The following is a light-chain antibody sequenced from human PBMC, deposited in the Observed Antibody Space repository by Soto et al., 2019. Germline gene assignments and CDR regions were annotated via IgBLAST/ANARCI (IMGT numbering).Light chain of an antibody. CDR1: SSDVGSYNL. CDR3: CSYAGSSVV. V-gene: IGLV2-23*01. J-gene: IGLJ2*01. Sequence: QSVLTQPASVSGSPGQSITISCTGTSSDVGSYNLVSWYQQHPGKAPKLMIYEGSKRPSGVSNRFSGSKSGNTASLTISGLQAEDEADYHCCSYAGSSVVFGGGTKLTGL. CDR2: EGS.